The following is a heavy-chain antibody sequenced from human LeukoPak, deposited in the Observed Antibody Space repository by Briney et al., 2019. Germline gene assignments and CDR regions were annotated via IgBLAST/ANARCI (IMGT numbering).Heavy chain of an antibody. Sequence: SETLSLTCTVSGGSISSYYWSWIRQPAGKGLEWIGRIYTSGSTNYNPSLKSRVTMSVDTSKNQFSLKLSSVTAADTAVYYCARIRQSKPNYYGMDVWGQGTTVTVSS. V-gene: IGHV4-4*07. CDR2: IYTSGST. CDR3: ARIRQSKPNYYGMDV. CDR1: GGSISSYY. J-gene: IGHJ6*02.